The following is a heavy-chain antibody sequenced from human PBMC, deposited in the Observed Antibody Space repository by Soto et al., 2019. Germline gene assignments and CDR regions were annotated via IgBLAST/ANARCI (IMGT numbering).Heavy chain of an antibody. CDR3: ARGRVVVTAHP. V-gene: IGHV1-8*01. CDR2: MNPNSGNT. J-gene: IGHJ5*02. D-gene: IGHD3-22*01. Sequence: QVQLVQSGAEVKKPGASVKVSCKASGYTFTRYDINWVRQATGQGLEWMGWMNPNSGNTSYAQKFQGRVTMTRNTSISTADMGLSSLRSGETAVYCCARGRVVVTAHPWGQGALVTVSS. CDR1: GYTFTRYD.